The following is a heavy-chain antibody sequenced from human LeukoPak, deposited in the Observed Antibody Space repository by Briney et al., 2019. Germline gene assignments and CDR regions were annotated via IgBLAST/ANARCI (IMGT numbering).Heavy chain of an antibody. CDR2: IYYSGST. CDR1: GGSISSYY. CDR3: ARGAIRGLPSGY. J-gene: IGHJ4*02. Sequence: SETLSLTCTVSGGSISSYYWSRIRQPPGKGLEWIGYIYYSGSTNYNPSLKSRVTISVDTSKNQFSLKLSSVTAADTAVYYCARGAIRGLPSGYWGQGTLVTVSS. D-gene: IGHD3-10*01. V-gene: IGHV4-59*01.